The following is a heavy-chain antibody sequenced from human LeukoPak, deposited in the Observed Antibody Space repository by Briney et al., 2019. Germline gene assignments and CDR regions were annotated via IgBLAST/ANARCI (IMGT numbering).Heavy chain of an antibody. J-gene: IGHJ4*02. D-gene: IGHD2-2*01. CDR3: AKDRSSITSCSNY. CDR1: GFTFSIYA. Sequence: GGSLRLSCAASGFTFSIYAMNWVRQAPGKGLEWVSSISANGGETHYADSVKGRFTISRDNSKNTLYLQMNSLRAEDTALYYCAKDRSSITSCSNYWGQGTLVTVSS. CDR2: ISANGGET. V-gene: IGHV3-23*01.